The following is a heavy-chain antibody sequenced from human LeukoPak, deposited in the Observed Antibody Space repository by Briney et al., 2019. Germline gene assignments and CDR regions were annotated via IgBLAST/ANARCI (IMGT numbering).Heavy chain of an antibody. Sequence: ASVKVSCKASGYRFTSYGISWVRQAPGQGLECMGWISGYNGNTNYAQKLQGRVTMTTDTSTSTAYMELRSLRSDDTAVYYCAREYCSTTRCYMADYWGQGTLVTVSS. CDR2: ISGYNGNT. V-gene: IGHV1-18*01. D-gene: IGHD2-2*01. CDR3: AREYCSTTRCYMADY. J-gene: IGHJ4*02. CDR1: GYRFTSYG.